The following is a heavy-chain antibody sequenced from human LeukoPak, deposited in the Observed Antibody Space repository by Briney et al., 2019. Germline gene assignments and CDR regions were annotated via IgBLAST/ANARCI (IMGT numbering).Heavy chain of an antibody. J-gene: IGHJ1*01. D-gene: IGHD2-2*02. Sequence: ASVKVTCKASGCTFTGYYRHWLRQPPGQGLEWMGWINVNSGGTNSAQNFKGSVTMTRDTSISTAYMEVSRLRSDDTAVYYCVRGTGYCSSTNCYNSGEYYHHWGQGTLVTVSS. V-gene: IGHV1-2*02. CDR1: GCTFTGYY. CDR3: VRGTGYCSSTNCYNSGEYYHH. CDR2: INVNSGGT.